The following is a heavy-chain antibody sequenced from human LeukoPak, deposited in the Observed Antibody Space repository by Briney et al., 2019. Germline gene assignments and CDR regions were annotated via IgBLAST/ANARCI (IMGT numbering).Heavy chain of an antibody. CDR1: GGSIRSYY. V-gene: IGHV4-59*08. CDR2: IYYSGST. D-gene: IGHD2-15*01. J-gene: IGHJ4*02. Sequence: SETLSLTCTVSGGSIRSYYWSWIRQPPGKGLEWIGYIYYSGSTNYNPSLKSRVTISVDTSKNQFSLKLSSVTAADTAVYYCARSSGGSLFYWGQGTLVTVSS. CDR3: ARSSGGSLFY.